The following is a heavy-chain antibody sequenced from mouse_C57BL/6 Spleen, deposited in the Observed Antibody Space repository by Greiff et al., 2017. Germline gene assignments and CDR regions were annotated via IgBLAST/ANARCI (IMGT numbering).Heavy chain of an antibody. CDR3: TRRGYVGYYFDY. D-gene: IGHD3-1*01. Sequence: EVKLMESGGGLVQPGGSMTLSCVASGFTFSNYWMNWVRQSPEEGLEWVAQIRLKSDNYATHYAESVKGRFTISRDDSKSSVYLQMNNIRAEDTGIYYCTRRGYVGYYFDYWGQGTTLTVSS. CDR1: GFTFSNYW. V-gene: IGHV6-3*01. CDR2: IRLKSDNYAT. J-gene: IGHJ2*01.